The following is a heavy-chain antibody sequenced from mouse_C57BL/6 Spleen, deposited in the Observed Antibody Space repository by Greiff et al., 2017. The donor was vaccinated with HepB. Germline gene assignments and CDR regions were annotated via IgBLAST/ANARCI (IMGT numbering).Heavy chain of an antibody. CDR2: ISYDGSN. CDR3: ARRVTTPYYFDY. J-gene: IGHJ2*01. D-gene: IGHD2-3*01. CDR1: GYSITSGYY. Sequence: DVQLQESGPGLVKPSQSLSLTCSVTGYSITSGYYWNWIRQFPGNKLEWMGYISYDGSNNYNPSLKNRISITRDTSKNQFFLKLNSVTTEDTATYYCARRVTTPYYFDYWGQGTTLTVSS. V-gene: IGHV3-6*01.